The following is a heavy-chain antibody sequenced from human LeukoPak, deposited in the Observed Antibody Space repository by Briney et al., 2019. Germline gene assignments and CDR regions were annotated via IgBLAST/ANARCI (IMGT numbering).Heavy chain of an antibody. CDR1: GYTLTELS. CDR3: STDLKMTTAVPFHH. V-gene: IGHV1-24*01. CDR2: FDPEDGET. Sequence: ASVKVPCKVSGYTLTELSMHLVRQAPGKGLEWMGGFDPEDGETIYAQKFQGRVTMTEDTSPDTAYMAQGSLRSEDHAVYYFSTDLKMTTAVPFHHGRQGTLVSVLS. J-gene: IGHJ4*02. D-gene: IGHD4-11*01.